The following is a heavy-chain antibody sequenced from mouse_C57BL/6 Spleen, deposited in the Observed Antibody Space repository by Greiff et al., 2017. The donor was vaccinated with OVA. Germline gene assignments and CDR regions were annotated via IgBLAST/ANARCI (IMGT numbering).Heavy chain of an antibody. CDR1: GYAFSSYW. V-gene: IGHV1-80*01. D-gene: IGHD1-1*01. Sequence: QVQLKESGAELVKPGASVKISCKASGYAFSSYWMNWVKQRPGKGLEWIGQIYPGDGDTNYNGKFKGKATLTADKSSSTAYMQLSSLTSEDSAVYFCARGGSSSYAMDYWGQGTSVTVSS. J-gene: IGHJ4*01. CDR2: IYPGDGDT. CDR3: ARGGSSSYAMDY.